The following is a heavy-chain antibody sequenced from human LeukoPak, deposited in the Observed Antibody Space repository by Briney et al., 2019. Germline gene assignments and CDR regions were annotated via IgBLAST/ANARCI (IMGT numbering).Heavy chain of an antibody. CDR2: ILFDESDK. CDR3: AKESKGSESSFDL. J-gene: IGHJ3*01. CDR1: GFSFSDYG. Sequence: GGSLRLSCAASGFSFSDYGMHWVRQTPGKGLEWVTFILFDESDKFYADSVKGRFIISRDNSKSTLYLQMNGLRPEDTAVYYCAKESKGSESSFDLWGQGTMVTVSS. V-gene: IGHV3-30*02. D-gene: IGHD3-10*01.